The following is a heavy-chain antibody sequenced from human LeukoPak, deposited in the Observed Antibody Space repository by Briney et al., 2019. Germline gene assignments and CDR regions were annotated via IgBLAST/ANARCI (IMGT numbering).Heavy chain of an antibody. Sequence: GGSLRLSCAASGFIFSSYPMSWVRQAPGKGLEWVSAISGTAENTYYADSVKGRFSISRDNSRNTVHLQMNSLRLEDTAVYYCANQRGGFWGEGTLVTVSS. D-gene: IGHD3-10*01. CDR2: ISGTAENT. J-gene: IGHJ4*02. CDR1: GFIFSSYP. V-gene: IGHV3-23*01. CDR3: ANQRGGF.